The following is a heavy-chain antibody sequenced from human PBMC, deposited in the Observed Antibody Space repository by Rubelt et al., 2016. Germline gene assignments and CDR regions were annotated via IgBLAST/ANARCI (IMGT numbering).Heavy chain of an antibody. V-gene: IGHV4-59*12. D-gene: IGHD1-1*01. J-gene: IGHJ3*01. CDR1: GGSLSTNY. Sequence: VQLQESGPGVVTPSETLSLTCSVSGGSLSTNYWSWIRQPPGKGLEWIGYIYFGGRTNYSPSLKNRVTISEETSKNQFSLKRTAVTAADTAVYYCVTTENFYGFDVWGQGTMVIVSS. CDR2: IYFGGRT. CDR3: VTTENFYGFDV.